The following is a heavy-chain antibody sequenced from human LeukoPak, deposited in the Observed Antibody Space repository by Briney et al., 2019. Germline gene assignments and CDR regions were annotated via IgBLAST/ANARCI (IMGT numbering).Heavy chain of an antibody. Sequence: SETLSLTCTVSGGSISSSSYYWGWIRQPPGKGLEWIGSIYYSGSTYYNPSLKSRVTISVDTSKNQFSLKLSSVTAADTAVYYCARRQVWGFFFDYWGQGTLVTVSS. CDR3: ARRQVWGFFFDY. CDR2: IYYSGST. CDR1: GGSISSSSYY. J-gene: IGHJ4*02. V-gene: IGHV4-39*01. D-gene: IGHD3-16*01.